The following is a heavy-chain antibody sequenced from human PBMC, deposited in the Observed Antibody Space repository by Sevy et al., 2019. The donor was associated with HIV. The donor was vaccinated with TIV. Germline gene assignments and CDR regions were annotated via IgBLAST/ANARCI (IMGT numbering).Heavy chain of an antibody. CDR2: FDPEDGET. CDR1: GYTLTKLS. J-gene: IGHJ4*02. CDR3: ATTKDYYDSSGSPFDD. Sequence: ASVKVSCKVSGYTLTKLSMHWVRQAPGKGPEWMGSFDPEDGETIYAQKFQGRVTMTEDTSTDTAYMELSSLRSEDTAVYYCATTKDYYDSSGSPFDDWGQRTLVTVSS. D-gene: IGHD3-22*01. V-gene: IGHV1-24*01.